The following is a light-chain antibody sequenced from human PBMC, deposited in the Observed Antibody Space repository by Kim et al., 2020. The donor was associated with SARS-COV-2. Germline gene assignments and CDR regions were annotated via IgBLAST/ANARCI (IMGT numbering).Light chain of an antibody. CDR1: QSVSIY. Sequence: LAPGERATLSCRASQSVSIYLAWYQQKPGQAPRLRIYDASNRATGIPARFSGSGSGTDFTLTISSLEPEDFAVYYCQQRSNWPLTFGGGTKVDIK. J-gene: IGKJ4*01. CDR3: QQRSNWPLT. CDR2: DAS. V-gene: IGKV3-11*01.